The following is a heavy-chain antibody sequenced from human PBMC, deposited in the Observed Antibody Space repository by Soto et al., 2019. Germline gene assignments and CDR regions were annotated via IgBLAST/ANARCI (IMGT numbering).Heavy chain of an antibody. CDR3: AKVGDGSGSYFLDP. CDR1: GFTFSSYA. CDR2: ISGSGGST. V-gene: IGHV3-23*01. Sequence: GGSLRLSCAASGFTFSSYAMRWVRQAPGKGLEWVSAISGSGGSTYYADSVKGRFTISRDNSKNTLYLQMNSLRAEDTAVYYCAKVGDGSGSYFLDPWGKGTLVTVSS. D-gene: IGHD3-10*01. J-gene: IGHJ5*02.